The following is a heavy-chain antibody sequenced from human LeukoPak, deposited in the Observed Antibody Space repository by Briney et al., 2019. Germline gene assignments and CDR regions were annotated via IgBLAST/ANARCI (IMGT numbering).Heavy chain of an antibody. Sequence: GGALGRSCAASGFTFSGYAMGWVRQAPGNGLEWVSATSGSDHSTYYADFVKGRFTISRDNSKNTLYLQLNSLRAEDTAIYYCARGPGVGIAVVISDYWGPGTLVTVSS. CDR3: ARGPGVGIAVVISDY. J-gene: IGHJ4*02. D-gene: IGHD3-22*01. CDR2: TSGSDHST. V-gene: IGHV3-23*01. CDR1: GFTFSGYA.